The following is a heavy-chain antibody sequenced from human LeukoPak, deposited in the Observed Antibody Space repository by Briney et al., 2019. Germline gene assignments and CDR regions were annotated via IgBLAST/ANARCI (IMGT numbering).Heavy chain of an antibody. CDR2: ISVNSGTT. CDR1: GFTFSSYA. D-gene: IGHD5-18*01. V-gene: IGHV3-23*01. J-gene: IGHJ6*02. Sequence: PGGSLRLSCAASGFTFSSYAMSWVRQAPGKGLEWVSAISVNSGTTNYADSVKGRFTISRDNSKNTVYLQMNSLRVEDTARYYCAKDRASSRYNGLDVWGQETTVTVSS. CDR3: AKDRASSRYNGLDV.